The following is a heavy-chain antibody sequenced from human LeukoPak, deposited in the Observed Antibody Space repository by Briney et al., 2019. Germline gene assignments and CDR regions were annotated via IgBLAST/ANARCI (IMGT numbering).Heavy chain of an antibody. CDR2: IYYSGST. J-gene: IGHJ3*02. Sequence: PSETLSLTCTVSGGSISSYYWSWIRQPPGKGLEWIGYIYYSGSTNYNPSLKSRVTISVDTFKNQFSLKLSSVTAADTAVYYCARGGWGMATITGDAFDIWGQGTMVTVSS. CDR1: GGSISSYY. D-gene: IGHD5-24*01. CDR3: ARGGWGMATITGDAFDI. V-gene: IGHV4-59*01.